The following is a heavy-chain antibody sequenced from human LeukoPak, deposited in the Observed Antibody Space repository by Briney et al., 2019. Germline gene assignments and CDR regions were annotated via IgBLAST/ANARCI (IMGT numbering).Heavy chain of an antibody. CDR2: INSDGSST. CDR1: GFTFSSYW. CDR3: AKGGSIGGCYYYYYMDV. Sequence: SGGSLRLSCAASGFTFSSYWMHWVRQAPGKGLVWVSRINSDGSSTSYADSVKGRFTISRDNAKNTLYLQMNRLRAEDTAVYYCAKGGSIGGCYYYYYMDVWGKGTTVTVSS. D-gene: IGHD2-15*01. J-gene: IGHJ6*03. V-gene: IGHV3-74*01.